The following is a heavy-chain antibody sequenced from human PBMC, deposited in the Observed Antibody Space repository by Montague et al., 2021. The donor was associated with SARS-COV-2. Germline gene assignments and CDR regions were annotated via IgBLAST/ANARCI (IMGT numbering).Heavy chain of an antibody. CDR2: TYYRSKWYN. D-gene: IGHD6-13*01. V-gene: IGHV6-1*01. J-gene: IGHJ4*02. Sequence: CAISGDSVSSNSAAWNWIRQSPSRGLEWLGRTYYRSKWYNYYALSVKSRITINPDTSKNQFSLQLNSVTPEDTAVYYCARSVGASSSSWPLPPHFDYWGQGTLVTVSS. CDR1: GDSVSSNSAA. CDR3: ARSVGASSSSWPLPPHFDY.